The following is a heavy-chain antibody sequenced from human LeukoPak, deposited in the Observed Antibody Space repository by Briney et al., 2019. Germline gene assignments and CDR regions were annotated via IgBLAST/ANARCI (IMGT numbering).Heavy chain of an antibody. D-gene: IGHD3-3*01. CDR1: GFTFSNYA. CDR3: AKALPIYFSPSNWFDP. CDR2: SSGSGGNT. J-gene: IGHJ5*02. Sequence: GGSLRLSCAASGFTFSNYAMSWVRQAPGKGLEWVSASSGSGGNTYYADSVKGRFTISRDNSKNTLYLQMNNLRAEDTSIYYCAKALPIYFSPSNWFDPWGQGTLVTVSS. V-gene: IGHV3-23*01.